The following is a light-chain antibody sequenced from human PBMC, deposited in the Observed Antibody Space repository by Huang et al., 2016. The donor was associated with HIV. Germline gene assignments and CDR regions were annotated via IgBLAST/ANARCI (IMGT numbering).Light chain of an antibody. CDR2: DAS. Sequence: DIQMTQSPSSLSASVGDRVTITCQASQDISNYLNWYQQKPGKAPKLLIYDASNVETGVPSRFSGSGSGTYFTFTISSLQPEGIATYYCQQYDNLPRFGGGTKVEIK. V-gene: IGKV1-33*01. CDR3: QQYDNLPR. J-gene: IGKJ4*01. CDR1: QDISNY.